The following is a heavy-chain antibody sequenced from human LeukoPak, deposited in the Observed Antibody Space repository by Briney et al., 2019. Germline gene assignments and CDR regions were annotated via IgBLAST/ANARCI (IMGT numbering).Heavy chain of an antibody. Sequence: PSETLSLTCTVSGGSISSYYWSWIRQPAGKGLEWIGRIYTSGSTNYNLSLKSRVTMSVDTSKNQFSLKLSSVTAADTAVYYCAREAIRGSSKYSLDYWGQGTLVTVSS. V-gene: IGHV4-4*07. CDR1: GGSISSYY. CDR3: AREAIRGSSKYSLDY. J-gene: IGHJ4*02. D-gene: IGHD6-13*01. CDR2: IYTSGST.